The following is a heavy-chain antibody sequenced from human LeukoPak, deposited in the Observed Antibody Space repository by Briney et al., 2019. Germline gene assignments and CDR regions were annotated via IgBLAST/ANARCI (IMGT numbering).Heavy chain of an antibody. CDR2: ISAGGGNI. CDR1: RFTFSTYT. D-gene: IGHD3-9*01. J-gene: IGHJ4*02. V-gene: IGHV3-21*01. Sequence: GGSLRLSCAASRFTFSTYTMNWVRQAPGRGLEWVSSISAGGGNIYYADSLKGRLTNSRDNAKNSLYLQMNSLRAEDTAVYYCASRSDIDYWGQGILVTVSS. CDR3: ASRSDIDY.